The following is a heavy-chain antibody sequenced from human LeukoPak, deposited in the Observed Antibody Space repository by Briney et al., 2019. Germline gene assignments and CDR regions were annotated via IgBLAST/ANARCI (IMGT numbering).Heavy chain of an antibody. D-gene: IGHD6-19*01. CDR2: INHSGST. V-gene: IGHV4-34*01. Sequence: SETLSLTCAVYGGSFSGYYWSWIRQPPGKGLEWIGEINHSGSTNYNPSLKSRVTISVDTSKNQFSLKLSSVTAADTAVYYCARNGWVAARTLGAFDIWGQGTMVAVSS. J-gene: IGHJ3*02. CDR1: GGSFSGYY. CDR3: ARNGWVAARTLGAFDI.